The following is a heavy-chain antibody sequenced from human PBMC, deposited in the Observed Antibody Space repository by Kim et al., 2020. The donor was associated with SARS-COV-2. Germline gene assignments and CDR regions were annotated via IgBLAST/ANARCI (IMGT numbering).Heavy chain of an antibody. J-gene: IGHJ6*02. V-gene: IGHV4-34*01. CDR1: GGSFSGYY. CDR2: INHSGST. D-gene: IGHD4-17*01. CDR3: ARGRGGTTVVTLGLGYYYYSGMDV. Sequence: SETLSLTCAVYGGSFSGYYWSWIRQPPGKGLEWIGEINHSGSTNYNPSLKSRVTISVDTSKNQFSLKLSSVTAADTAGYYCARGRGGTTVVTLGLGYYYYSGMDVGGQGTTVTVSS.